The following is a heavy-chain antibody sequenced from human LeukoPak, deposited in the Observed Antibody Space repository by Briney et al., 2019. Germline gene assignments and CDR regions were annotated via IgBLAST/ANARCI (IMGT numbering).Heavy chain of an antibody. Sequence: PGGSLRLSCAASGFTFSSYAMHWVRQAPGKGLEWVAVISYDGSNKYYADSVKGRFTISRDNSKNTLYLQMNSLRGEDTAIYFCAKDQSPHCSGDRCYAVDCWGQGTPVTVSS. CDR2: ISYDGSNK. D-gene: IGHD2-15*01. CDR3: AKDQSPHCSGDRCYAVDC. V-gene: IGHV3-30-3*01. CDR1: GFTFSSYA. J-gene: IGHJ4*02.